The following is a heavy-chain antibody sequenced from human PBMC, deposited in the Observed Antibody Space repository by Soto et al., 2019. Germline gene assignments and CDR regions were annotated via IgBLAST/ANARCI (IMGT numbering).Heavy chain of an antibody. Sequence: PGGSLRLSCAASGFTFSSYAMHWVRQAPGKGLEWVAVISYDGSNKYYADSVKGRFTISRDNSKNTLYLQMNSLRAEDTAVYYCARDRGVTTRSYYFDYWGQGTLGTVSS. V-gene: IGHV3-30-3*01. CDR2: ISYDGSNK. CDR1: GFTFSSYA. D-gene: IGHD4-17*01. CDR3: ARDRGVTTRSYYFDY. J-gene: IGHJ4*02.